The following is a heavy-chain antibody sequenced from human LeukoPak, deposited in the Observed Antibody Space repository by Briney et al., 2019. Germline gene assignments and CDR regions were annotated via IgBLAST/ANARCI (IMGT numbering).Heavy chain of an antibody. J-gene: IGHJ6*03. CDR2: IIPIFGTA. V-gene: IGHV1-69*13. Sequence: VASVKVSCKASGGTFSSYAVTWVRQAPGQGLEWMAGIIPIFGTADYAQKFQGRVTVAADESTSTAYMELSSLRSEDTAGYYRAIAPYSSGGSTNYYYSYYVDVWGTGTTVTVSS. CDR3: AIAPYSSGGSTNYYYSYYVDV. CDR1: GGTFSSYA. D-gene: IGHD6-19*01.